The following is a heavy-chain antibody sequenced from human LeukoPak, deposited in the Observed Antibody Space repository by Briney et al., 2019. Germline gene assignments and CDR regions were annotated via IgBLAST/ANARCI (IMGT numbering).Heavy chain of an antibody. V-gene: IGHV1-46*01. J-gene: IGHJ6*03. CDR1: GHTFSIYN. Sequence: ASVKVSCKASGHTFSIYNMHWVRQAPGQGLEWMGIINPSGGTSYAQKIQGRVTMTRDTSTTTVYMELSSLRSEDTAVYYCASVSAQLVYYYYMDVWGKGTTVTVSS. CDR2: INPSGGT. CDR3: ASVSAQLVYYYYMDV. D-gene: IGHD6-6*01.